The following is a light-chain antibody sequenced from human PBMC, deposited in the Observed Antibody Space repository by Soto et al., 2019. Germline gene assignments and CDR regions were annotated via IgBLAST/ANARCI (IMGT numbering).Light chain of an antibody. Sequence: EFVLTLSPGVLSLPPGERATLSWRASHRVSNHFSAWYQPKPGQAPRLLIYGASTRATDVPDRFSGSGSGTDFTLSISRLEPEDFAVYYCQQYDTSPRTFGQGTKVDIK. CDR3: QQYDTSPRT. CDR1: HRVSNHF. CDR2: GAS. V-gene: IGKV3-20*01. J-gene: IGKJ1*01.